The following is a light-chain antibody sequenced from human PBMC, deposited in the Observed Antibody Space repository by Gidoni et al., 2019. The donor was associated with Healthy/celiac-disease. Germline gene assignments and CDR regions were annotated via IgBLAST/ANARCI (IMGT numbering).Light chain of an antibody. J-gene: IGKJ4*01. CDR3: QQRSNWPPIT. CDR1: QSVSSY. Sequence: EIVLTQSPATLSLSPGERATLPCRASQSVSSYLAWYQQKPGQAPRLLIYDASNRATGIPARFSGSGSGTDFTLTISSLEPEDIAVYYCQQRSNWPPITFGGGTKVEIK. CDR2: DAS. V-gene: IGKV3-11*01.